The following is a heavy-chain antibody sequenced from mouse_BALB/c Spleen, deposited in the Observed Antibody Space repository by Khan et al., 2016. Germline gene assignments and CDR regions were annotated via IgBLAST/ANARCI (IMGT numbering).Heavy chain of an antibody. D-gene: IGHD1-2*01. V-gene: IGHV3-2*02. Sequence: EVQLQESGPGLVKPSQSLSLTCTVTGYSITSGYGWNWIRQFTGNKLEWMGYISYSGSTNYKPSLKSRISITRDTSKNQFFLQLNSVTTEDTATYYCARTARINYWGQGTTLTVSS. CDR1: GYSITSGYG. CDR3: ARTARINY. CDR2: ISYSGST. J-gene: IGHJ2*01.